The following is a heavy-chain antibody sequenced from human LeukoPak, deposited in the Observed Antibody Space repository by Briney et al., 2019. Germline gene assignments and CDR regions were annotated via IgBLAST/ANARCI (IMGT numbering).Heavy chain of an antibody. CDR1: GFTFNKYG. J-gene: IGHJ4*02. D-gene: IGHD2-21*02. CDR3: AKETANCGGDCYSLHDH. Sequence: GGSLRLSCAASGFTFNKYGMTWVRQAPGKGLEWVSVISGSGATTYYADSVKGRFTISRDNSKNTLFLQMNTLRAEDTAVYYCAKETANCGGDCYSLHDHWGQGTLVTVPS. CDR2: ISGSGATT. V-gene: IGHV3-23*01.